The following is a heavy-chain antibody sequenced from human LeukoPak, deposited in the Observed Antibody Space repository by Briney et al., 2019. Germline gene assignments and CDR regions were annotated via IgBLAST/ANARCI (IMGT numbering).Heavy chain of an antibody. Sequence: SETLSLTCTVSGGSISSHYWSWIRQPPGKGLEWIGYIYYSGSPNYNPSLKSRVTLSVDTSQHQFSLKLSSVTAADPAVYYCARVEMATIYSYYFYMDVWGKGTTVSVSS. CDR3: ARVEMATIYSYYFYMDV. CDR2: IYYSGSP. J-gene: IGHJ6*03. D-gene: IGHD5-24*01. CDR1: GGSISSHY. V-gene: IGHV4-59*11.